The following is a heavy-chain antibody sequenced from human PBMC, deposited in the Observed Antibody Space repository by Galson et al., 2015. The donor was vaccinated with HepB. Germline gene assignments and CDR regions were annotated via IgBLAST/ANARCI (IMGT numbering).Heavy chain of an antibody. V-gene: IGHV4-61*08. J-gene: IGHJ6*02. Sequence: ETLSLTCTVSGGSINSDDSYWSWLRQPPGKGLEWIGFIYYSGSTNYNPSLKSRVSISVDTSKNQFSLNLTSVTAADTAVYYCARDRIQLHYGVYYYYGMDVWGQGTTVTVSS. D-gene: IGHD5-18*01. CDR2: IYYSGST. CDR1: GGSINSDDSY. CDR3: ARDRIQLHYGVYYYYGMDV.